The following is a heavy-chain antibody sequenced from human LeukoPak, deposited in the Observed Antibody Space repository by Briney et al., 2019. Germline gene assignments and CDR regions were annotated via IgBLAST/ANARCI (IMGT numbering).Heavy chain of an antibody. J-gene: IGHJ4*02. D-gene: IGHD1-1*01. CDR1: GDSVSIYY. V-gene: IGHV4-59*02. CDR2: IYYRGNT. CDR3: ARAGNNWSFDY. Sequence: SETLSLTCTVSGDSVSIYYWSWIRQPPGKGLEWIGYIYYRGNTNYNPSLKSRATMAVDTSKNQFSLKVSSVTAADTAVYYCARAGNNWSFDYWGQGTLVTVSS.